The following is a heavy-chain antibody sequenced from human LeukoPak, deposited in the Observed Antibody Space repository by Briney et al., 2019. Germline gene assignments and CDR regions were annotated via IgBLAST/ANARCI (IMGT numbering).Heavy chain of an antibody. CDR1: GFTFSSYW. CDR3: ARGVVNRIINYYYMDV. D-gene: IGHD3-10*01. J-gene: IGHJ6*03. V-gene: IGHV3-7*01. Sequence: PGGSLRLSCAASGFTFSSYWMTRVRQAPGKGLEWVANIKQDGSEKYYVDSVKGRFTISRDNAKNSLYLQMNSLRAEDTAVYYCARGVVNRIINYYYMDVWGKGTTVTVSS. CDR2: IKQDGSEK.